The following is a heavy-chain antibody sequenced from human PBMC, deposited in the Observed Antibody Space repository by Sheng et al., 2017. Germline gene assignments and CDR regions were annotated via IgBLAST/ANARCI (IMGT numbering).Heavy chain of an antibody. D-gene: IGHD1-20*01. CDR3: ARDSAGIWSDAFDI. V-gene: IGHV4-4*07. Sequence: QVQLQESGPGLVKAFRRPCPSPALSLVAPSVVTTGAGSGSPPGRDWSGLGVSIPVGAPTTTPPSKSRVTMSVDTSKNQFSLKLSSVTAADTAVYYCARDSAGIWSDAFDIWGQGTMVTVSS. CDR2: SIPVGAP. CDR1: VAPSVVTT. J-gene: IGHJ3*02.